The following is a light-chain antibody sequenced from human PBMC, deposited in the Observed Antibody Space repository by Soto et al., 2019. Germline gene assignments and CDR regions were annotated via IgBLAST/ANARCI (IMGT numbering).Light chain of an antibody. Sequence: AIQMTQSPSSLSASVGARVPITCRASQGIRNDLDWYQQKPGKAPKLLIYGASNLQSGVPSRFSGSGSGTDFTLTISSLQPEDFATYYCLQDYNYPWSFGQGTKVDIK. J-gene: IGKJ1*01. CDR3: LQDYNYPWS. V-gene: IGKV1-6*01. CDR1: QGIRND. CDR2: GAS.